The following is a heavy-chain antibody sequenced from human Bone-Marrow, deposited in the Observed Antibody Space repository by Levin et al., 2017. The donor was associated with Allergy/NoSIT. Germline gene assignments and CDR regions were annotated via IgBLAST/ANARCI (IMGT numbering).Heavy chain of an antibody. CDR1: GFTLSSYG. J-gene: IGHJ4*02. D-gene: IGHD3-10*01. Sequence: GGSLRLSCAASGFTLSSYGMHWVRQAPGKGLEWVAVISYDGNNKYYGDSVRGRFTISRDNSMNTLYVQMNSLRAEDTAVYYCARDRGDLLTFGFDYWGQGTLVTVSS. CDR3: ARDRGDLLTFGFDY. V-gene: IGHV3-30*03. CDR2: ISYDGNNK.